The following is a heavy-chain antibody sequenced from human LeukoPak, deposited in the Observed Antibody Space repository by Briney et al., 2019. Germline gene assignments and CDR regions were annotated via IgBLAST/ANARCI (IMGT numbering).Heavy chain of an antibody. CDR1: GFTFSSYG. CDR2: ISYDGSNK. V-gene: IGHV3-30*18. D-gene: IGHD6-19*01. J-gene: IGHJ4*02. CDR3: AKDHSSGWETRLDY. Sequence: GGSLRLSCAASGFTFSSYGMHCVRQAPGKGLEWVAVISYDGSNKYYADSVKGRFTISRDNSKNTLYLQMNSLRAEDTAVYYCAKDHSSGWETRLDYWGQGTLVTVSS.